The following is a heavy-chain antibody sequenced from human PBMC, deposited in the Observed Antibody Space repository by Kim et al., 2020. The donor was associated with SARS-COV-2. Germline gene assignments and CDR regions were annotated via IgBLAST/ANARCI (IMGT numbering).Heavy chain of an antibody. CDR3: AHRGGGSGYYYVGYFDY. CDR2: IYWDDDK. D-gene: IGHD3-22*01. CDR1: GFSLSTSGVG. V-gene: IGHV2-5*02. Sequence: SGPTLVNPTQTLTLTCTFSGFSLSTSGVGVGWIRQPPGKALEWLALIYWDDDKRYSPSLKSRLTITKDTSKNQVVLTMTNMDPVDTATYYCAHRGGGSGYYYVGYFDYWGQGTLVTVSS. J-gene: IGHJ4*02.